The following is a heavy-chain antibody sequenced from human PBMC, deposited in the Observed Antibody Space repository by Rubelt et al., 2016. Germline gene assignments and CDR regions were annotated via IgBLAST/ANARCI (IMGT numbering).Heavy chain of an antibody. CDR2: IYSDDNT. CDR3: ARDADSSGVNLSYFDY. CDR1: GFTFSSYA. V-gene: IGHV3-66*02. D-gene: IGHD3-22*01. Sequence: EVQLLESGGGLVQPGGSLRLSCAASGFTFSSYAMTWVRQAPGKGLEWVSVIYSDDNTYYADSVKGRFTISRDNSKNMLYLQMNGLRAEDTAVYYCARDADSSGVNLSYFDYWGQGTLVTVSS. J-gene: IGHJ4*02.